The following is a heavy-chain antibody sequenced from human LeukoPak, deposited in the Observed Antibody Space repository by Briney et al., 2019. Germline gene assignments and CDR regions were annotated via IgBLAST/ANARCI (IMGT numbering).Heavy chain of an antibody. CDR1: GFTFSSYA. CDR2: IPYGGSNK. D-gene: IGHD5-18*01. Sequence: PGGSLRLSCAASGFTFSSYAMHWVRQAPGKGLEWVAVIPYGGSNKYYADSVKGRFTISRDNSKNTLYLQMNSLRAEDTAVYYCARDPPAYSSYYYYYMDVWGKGTTVTVSS. CDR3: ARDPPAYSSYYYYYMDV. V-gene: IGHV3-30*04. J-gene: IGHJ6*03.